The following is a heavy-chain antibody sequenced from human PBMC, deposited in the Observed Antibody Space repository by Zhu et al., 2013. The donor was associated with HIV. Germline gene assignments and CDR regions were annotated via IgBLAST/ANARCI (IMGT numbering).Heavy chain of an antibody. CDR3: AKMTRASTVTATFDY. J-gene: IGHJ4*02. D-gene: IGHD4-17*01. CDR1: GFGFATYA. V-gene: IGHV3-23*01. Sequence: EVQLLESGGGLAPPGGSLRLSCAASGFGFATYAMVWVRRAPGKGLESLASISRSGDRTYYTDSVKGRFTISRDNSKNTLDLQMDSLRVEDTAVYYCAKMTRASTVTATFDYWGQGTLVTVSS. CDR2: ISRSGDRT.